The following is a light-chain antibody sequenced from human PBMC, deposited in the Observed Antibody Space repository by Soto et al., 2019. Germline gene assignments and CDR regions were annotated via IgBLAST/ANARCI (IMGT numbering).Light chain of an antibody. J-gene: IGKJ1*01. V-gene: IGKV3-11*01. Sequence: EIVLTQSPATLSLSPGERAALSCRASQSVVNFLAWYQQKPGHAPRLLIYDASKRATGIPARVSGSGSGTDFTLTISRLEPEDFAVYYCQQYGDSPQTFGPGTKVDIK. CDR2: DAS. CDR1: QSVVNF. CDR3: QQYGDSPQT.